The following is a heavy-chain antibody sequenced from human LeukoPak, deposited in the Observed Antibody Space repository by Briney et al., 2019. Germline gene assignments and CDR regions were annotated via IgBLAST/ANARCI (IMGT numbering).Heavy chain of an antibody. D-gene: IGHD3-22*01. CDR1: GFTFSNYW. V-gene: IGHV3-30*03. CDR2: ISYDGSNQ. Sequence: GGSLRLSCAASGFTFSNYWMTWVRQAPGKGLEWVALISYDGSNQYYADSVKGRFTISRDNAKNSLYLQMNSLRAEDTAVYYCARWKDYYDSSGYYGDFDYWGQGTLVTVSS. CDR3: ARWKDYYDSSGYYGDFDY. J-gene: IGHJ4*02.